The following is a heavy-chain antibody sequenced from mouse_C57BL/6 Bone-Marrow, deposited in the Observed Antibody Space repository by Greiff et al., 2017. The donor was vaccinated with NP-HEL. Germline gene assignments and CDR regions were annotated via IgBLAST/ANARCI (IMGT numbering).Heavy chain of an antibody. D-gene: IGHD1-1*01. Sequence: VQLKESGPGLVKPSQSLSLTCSVTGYSITSGYYWNWIRQFPGNKLEWMGYISYDGSNNYNPSLKNRISITRDTSKNQFFLKLNSVTTEDTATYYCAGGLRFFYAMDYWGQGTSVTVSS. CDR2: ISYDGSN. CDR3: AGGLRFFYAMDY. J-gene: IGHJ4*01. CDR1: GYSITSGYY. V-gene: IGHV3-6*01.